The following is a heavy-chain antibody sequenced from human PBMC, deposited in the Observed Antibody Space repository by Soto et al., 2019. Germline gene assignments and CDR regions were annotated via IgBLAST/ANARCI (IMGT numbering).Heavy chain of an antibody. Sequence: QLQLQESGSGLVKPSQTLSLTCAVSGGSISSGGYSWSWIRQPPGKGLEWIGYIYHSGSTYYNPSLKRRVTISVDRSKNQFSLKLSSVTAADTALYYCASRITDSSGYYYFDYWGQGTLVTVSS. CDR3: ASRITDSSGYYYFDY. V-gene: IGHV4-30-2*01. D-gene: IGHD3-22*01. CDR1: GGSISSGGYS. CDR2: IYHSGST. J-gene: IGHJ4*02.